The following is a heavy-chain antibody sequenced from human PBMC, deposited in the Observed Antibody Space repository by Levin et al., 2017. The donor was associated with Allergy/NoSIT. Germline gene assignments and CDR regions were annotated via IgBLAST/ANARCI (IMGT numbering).Heavy chain of an antibody. CDR1: GLIFSRSW. V-gene: IGHV3-7*04. J-gene: IGHJ4*02. D-gene: IGHD4-17*01. CDR2: IKHDGSEK. Sequence: PPGGSLRLSCAASGLIFSRSWMSWVRQAPGKGLEWVANIKHDGSEKYYVDSVKGRFIISRDNAKNSLYLQMNSLRAEDTAVYYCARDDYGKTDYWGQGTLVTVSS. CDR3: ARDDYGKTDY.